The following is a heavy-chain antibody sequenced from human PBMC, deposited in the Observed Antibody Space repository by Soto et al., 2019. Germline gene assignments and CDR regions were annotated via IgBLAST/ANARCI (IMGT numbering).Heavy chain of an antibody. CDR1: GYTFTSYG. D-gene: IGHD7-27*01. CDR3: AGATTITRGNWFDP. Sequence: ASLKFSFKSPGYTFTSYGISWVRQAPGQGLEWMGWISAYNGNTNYAQKLQGRVTMTTDTSTSTAYMELRSLRSDDTAVYYCAGATTITRGNWFDPWGQGTLVTVSS. V-gene: IGHV1-18*04. CDR2: ISAYNGNT. J-gene: IGHJ5*02.